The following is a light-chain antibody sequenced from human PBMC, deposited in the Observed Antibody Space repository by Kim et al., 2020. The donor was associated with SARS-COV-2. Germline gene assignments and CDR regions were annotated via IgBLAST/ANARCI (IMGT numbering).Light chain of an antibody. J-gene: IGKJ4*01. CDR3: QQYWSLPIT. CDR1: HDISKW. V-gene: IGKV1-5*03. Sequence: DIQMTQSPSTLSASVGDRVTITCRASHDISKWLAWYQGSPGKTPKVLIYSASTLESGVPSRFTGSGSGTEFTLTVTNLQPDDFATYYCQQYWSLPITFGGGTKVEI. CDR2: SAS.